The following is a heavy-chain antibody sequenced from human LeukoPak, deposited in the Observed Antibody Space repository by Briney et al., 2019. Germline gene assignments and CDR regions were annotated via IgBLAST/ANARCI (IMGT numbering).Heavy chain of an antibody. CDR2: ISVSDGST. CDR3: AKDRYCSSTNCPYDY. V-gene: IGHV3-23*01. CDR1: GFTSSDYT. D-gene: IGHD2-2*01. Sequence: PGGSLRLSCAASGFTSSDYTMNWVRQAPGKGLEWVSGISVSDGSTYYADSVRGRFTMSRDNSNNMLLLQMNSLRAEDTAVYYCAKDRYCSSTNCPYDYWGQGTLVAVSS. J-gene: IGHJ4*02.